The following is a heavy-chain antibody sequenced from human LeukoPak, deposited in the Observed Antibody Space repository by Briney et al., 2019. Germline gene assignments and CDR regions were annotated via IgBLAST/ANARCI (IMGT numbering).Heavy chain of an antibody. CDR3: AREDRESWFDS. CDR1: LYTFTGYY. J-gene: IGHJ5*01. CDR2: INPNCGST. D-gene: IGHD1-26*01. Sequence: ASVKDSRKPCLYTFTGYYIHWVRPAPGQGLEWIGWINPNCGSTNYAQKFQGRLTKTRDTSISTAYMELSRLRSDDTAVYYCAREDRESWFDSWGEGTLVTVSS. V-gene: IGHV1-2*02.